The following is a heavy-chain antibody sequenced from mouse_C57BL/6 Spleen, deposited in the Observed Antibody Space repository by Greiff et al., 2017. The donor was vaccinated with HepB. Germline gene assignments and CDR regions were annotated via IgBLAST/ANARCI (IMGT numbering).Heavy chain of an antibody. Sequence: EVKLVESGPELVKPGASVKISCKASGYSFTDYNMNWVKQSNGKSLEWIGVINPNYGSTSYNQKFKGKATLTVDQSSSTAYMQINSLTSEDSAVYYCARGNYVHAMDYWGQGTSVTVSS. CDR2: INPNYGST. CDR3: ARGNYVHAMDY. CDR1: GYSFTDYN. J-gene: IGHJ4*01. D-gene: IGHD2-1*01. V-gene: IGHV1-39*01.